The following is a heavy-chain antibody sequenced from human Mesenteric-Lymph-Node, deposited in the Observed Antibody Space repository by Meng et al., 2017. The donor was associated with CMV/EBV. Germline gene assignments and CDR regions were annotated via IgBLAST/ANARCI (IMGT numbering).Heavy chain of an antibody. D-gene: IGHD2-2*01. V-gene: IGHV1-2*02. J-gene: IGHJ4*02. CDR1: GYTFTDYF. Sequence: ASVKVSCKASGYTFTDYFIHWVRQAPGQGLEWMGWINPHSGVTNYAQKFQGRVTMTRDTSINTAYMDVNSLRSDDTAVYYCARVKGRGYCTYSSCMWGQGTLVTVSS. CDR3: ARVKGRGYCTYSSCM. CDR2: INPHSGVT.